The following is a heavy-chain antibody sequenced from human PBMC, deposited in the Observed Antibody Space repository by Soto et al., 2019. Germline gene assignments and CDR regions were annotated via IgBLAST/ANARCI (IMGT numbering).Heavy chain of an antibody. D-gene: IGHD6-19*01. CDR2: INAYRGNT. CDR1: GYTFTNYG. V-gene: IGHV1-18*01. J-gene: IGHJ5*02. Sequence: ASVNVSCKASGYTFTNYGITWVRQAPGQGLEWVGWINAYRGNTNYAQKLQGRVTMTTDTSTSTAYMELTSLRSDDTAVYFCAREVVSSGYNSFRFDPWGQGTLVTVSS. CDR3: AREVVSSGYNSFRFDP.